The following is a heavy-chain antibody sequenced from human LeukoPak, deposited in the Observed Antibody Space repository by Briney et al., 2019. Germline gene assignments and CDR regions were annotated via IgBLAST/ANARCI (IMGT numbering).Heavy chain of an antibody. CDR3: AKDRMSSGWLTSSLYFDY. Sequence: GGSLRLSCAASGFTFSSYAMSWVRQAPGKGLEWVSAISGSGGSTYYADSVKGRFTISRDNSKNTLYLQMNSLRAEDTAVYYCAKDRMSSGWLTSSLYFDYWGQGTLVTVSS. CDR1: GFTFSSYA. CDR2: ISGSGGST. J-gene: IGHJ4*02. D-gene: IGHD6-19*01. V-gene: IGHV3-23*01.